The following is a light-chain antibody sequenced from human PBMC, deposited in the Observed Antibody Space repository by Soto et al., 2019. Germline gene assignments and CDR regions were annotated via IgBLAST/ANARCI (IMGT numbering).Light chain of an antibody. Sequence: SYELTQPPSVSVAPGQTARITCGGNNVGSKSVHWYQQKPGQAPVLVVYDDSDRPSGIPERFSGSNSGNTATLTISRVEAGDEADYYCCSYAGSYTLVFGGGTKVTVL. CDR2: DDS. J-gene: IGLJ2*01. CDR1: NVGSKS. CDR3: CSYAGSYTLV. V-gene: IGLV3-21*02.